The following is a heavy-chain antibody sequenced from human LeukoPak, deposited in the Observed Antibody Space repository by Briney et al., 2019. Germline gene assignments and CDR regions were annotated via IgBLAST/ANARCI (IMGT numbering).Heavy chain of an antibody. CDR1: GFTFSSYA. J-gene: IGHJ4*02. V-gene: IGHV3-23*01. D-gene: IGHD3-22*01. CDR3: AKLGDYYDSSGYYLYYFDY. Sequence: GGSLRLSCAASGFTFSSYAMSWVRQAPGKGLEWVSAISGSGGSTYYADSVKGRFTISRDNSKNTLYLQMNSLRAEDTAVYYCAKLGDYYDSSGYYLYYFDYWGQGTPVTVSS. CDR2: ISGSGGST.